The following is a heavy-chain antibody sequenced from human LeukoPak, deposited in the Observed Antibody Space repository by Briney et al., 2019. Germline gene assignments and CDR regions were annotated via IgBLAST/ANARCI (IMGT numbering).Heavy chain of an antibody. CDR2: IKQDESEK. Sequence: GGSLRLSCASSGFNFGAYWMSWVRQAPGKGLEWVATIKQDESEKYHVDSVKGRFTISRDNAKNSLYLQMNSLRAEDTAVYYCARPYSISWELDSWGQGTLVTVSS. CDR1: GFNFGAYW. J-gene: IGHJ5*01. V-gene: IGHV3-7*01. D-gene: IGHD6-13*01. CDR3: ARPYSISWELDS.